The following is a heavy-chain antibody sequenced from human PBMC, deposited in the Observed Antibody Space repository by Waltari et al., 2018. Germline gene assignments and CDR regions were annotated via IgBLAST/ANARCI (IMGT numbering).Heavy chain of an antibody. J-gene: IGHJ4*02. D-gene: IGHD2-8*01. Sequence: QVQLQESGPGLVKPSETLSLTCPVSGGPVTSASYYWNWIRQPPGRGLEWIGYIYYSGTTNYNPSLKSRLTISVDTSKSQFSLRLSSVTAADTAVYYCARGSWSGPFDFWGQGTLVTVSS. CDR1: GGPVTSASYY. CDR2: IYYSGTT. V-gene: IGHV4-61*01. CDR3: ARGSWSGPFDF.